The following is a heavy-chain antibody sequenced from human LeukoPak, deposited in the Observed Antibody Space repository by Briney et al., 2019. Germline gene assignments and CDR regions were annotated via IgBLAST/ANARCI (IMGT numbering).Heavy chain of an antibody. D-gene: IGHD3-3*01. J-gene: IGHJ5*02. CDR2: ITGLFATA. CDR3: ARVGVIISHNWFDP. V-gene: IGHV1-69*05. Sequence: SVPVSCKASVGISINFAIHWVRQAPGQGLEWMGQITGLFATAHYAQKFQGRVTITTDESTGAVYMELSSLRSEDTAVYYCARVGVIISHNWFDPWGQGTLATVSS. CDR1: VGISINFA.